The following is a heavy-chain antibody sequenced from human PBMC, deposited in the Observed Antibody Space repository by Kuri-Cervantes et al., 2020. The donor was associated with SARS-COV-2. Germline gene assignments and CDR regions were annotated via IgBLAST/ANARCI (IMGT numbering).Heavy chain of an antibody. CDR1: GFTFDDYA. V-gene: IGHV3-9*01. D-gene: IGHD6-6*01. Sequence: GESLKISCAASGFTFDDYAMHWARQAPGKGLEWVSGISWNSGSIGYADSVKGRFTISRDNAKNSLYLQMNSLRAEDTALYYCAKDIREQLVGGVGWFDPWGQGTLVTVSS. J-gene: IGHJ5*02. CDR2: ISWNSGSI. CDR3: AKDIREQLVGGVGWFDP.